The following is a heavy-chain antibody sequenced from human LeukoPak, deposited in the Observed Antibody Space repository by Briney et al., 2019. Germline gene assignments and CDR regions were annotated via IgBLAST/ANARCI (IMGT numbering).Heavy chain of an antibody. V-gene: IGHV3-23*01. CDR2: ISGSGGST. CDR1: EFTLSSYA. D-gene: IGHD3-22*01. CDR3: ARGGDTYYYDSSDYFRDY. Sequence: AGGSLRLSCAASEFTLSSYAMSWVRQAPGKGLEWVSGISGSGGSTYYADSVKGRFTISRDNFKNTVYLQMNSLRAEDTAVYYCARGGDTYYYDSSDYFRDYWGQGTLVTVSS. J-gene: IGHJ4*02.